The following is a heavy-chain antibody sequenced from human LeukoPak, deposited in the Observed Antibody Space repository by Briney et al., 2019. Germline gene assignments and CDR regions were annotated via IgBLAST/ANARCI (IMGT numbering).Heavy chain of an antibody. J-gene: IGHJ5*02. V-gene: IGHV1-24*01. CDR3: ATRTQADTHNWFDP. CDR2: FDPEDGET. D-gene: IGHD6-13*01. Sequence: GASVKVSCKVSGYTLTELSMHWVRQAPGKGLEWMGGFDPEDGETIYAQKFQGRVTMTEDTSTDTAYMELSSLRSEDTAVYYCATRTQADTHNWFDPWGQGTLATVSS. CDR1: GYTLTELS.